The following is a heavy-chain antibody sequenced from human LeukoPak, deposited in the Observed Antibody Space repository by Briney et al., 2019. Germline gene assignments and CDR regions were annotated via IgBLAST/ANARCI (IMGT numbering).Heavy chain of an antibody. Sequence: SETLSLTCTVSGGSISSGGYYWSWIRQPPGKGLEWIGYIYYSGSTNYNPSLKSRVTISVDTSKNQFSLKLSSVTAADTAVYYCARAHGYDKDGSYNYFDYWGQGTLVTVSS. CDR1: GGSISSGGYY. CDR3: ARAHGYDKDGSYNYFDY. J-gene: IGHJ4*02. D-gene: IGHD1-26*01. V-gene: IGHV4-61*08. CDR2: IYYSGST.